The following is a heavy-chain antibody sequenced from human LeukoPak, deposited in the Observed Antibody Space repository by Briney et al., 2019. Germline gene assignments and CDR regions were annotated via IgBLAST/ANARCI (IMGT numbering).Heavy chain of an antibody. J-gene: IGHJ5*02. D-gene: IGHD7-27*01. CDR1: GGSFSGYY. Sequence: SETLSLTCAVYGGSFSGYYWSWIRQPPGKGLEWIGEINHSGSTNYNPSLKSRVTISVDTSKNQFSLKLSSVTAADTAVYYCARGGVFNWVWFNWFDPWGQGTLVTVSS. V-gene: IGHV4-34*01. CDR2: INHSGST. CDR3: ARGGVFNWVWFNWFDP.